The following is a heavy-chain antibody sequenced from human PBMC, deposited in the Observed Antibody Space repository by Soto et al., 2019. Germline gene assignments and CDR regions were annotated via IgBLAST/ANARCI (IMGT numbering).Heavy chain of an antibody. J-gene: IGHJ4*02. CDR2: ISGSGGST. CDR3: AKRAPALQYYYGSGSYYKPHFDY. Sequence: GGSLRLSCAASGFTFSSYAMSWVRQAPGKGLEWVSAISGSGGSTYYADSVKGRFTISRDNSKNTLYLQRNSLRAEDTAVYYCAKRAPALQYYYGSGSYYKPHFDYWGQGTLVTVSS. D-gene: IGHD3-10*01. CDR1: GFTFSSYA. V-gene: IGHV3-23*01.